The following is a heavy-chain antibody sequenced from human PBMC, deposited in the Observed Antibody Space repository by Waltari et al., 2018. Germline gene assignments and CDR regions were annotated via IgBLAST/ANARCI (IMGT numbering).Heavy chain of an antibody. J-gene: IGHJ6*03. CDR2: IHYSGSS. D-gene: IGHD3-10*01. CDR1: GGSTSTYY. Sequence: QVQLQESGPGLVKPSETLSLTCTVSGGSTSTYYWSWVRQSPGKGLEWIGYIHYSGSSVYHPSLSSRVSISLDTPNNQFSLTLRSVTSADASIYYCARADTITSYFYYYIDVWGKGTTVTVSS. CDR3: ARADTITSYFYYYIDV. V-gene: IGHV4-59*01.